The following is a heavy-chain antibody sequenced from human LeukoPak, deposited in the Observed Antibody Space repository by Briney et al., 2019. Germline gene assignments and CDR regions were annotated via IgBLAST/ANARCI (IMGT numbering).Heavy chain of an antibody. D-gene: IGHD1-14*01. CDR3: ARDGMGPGTGDY. Sequence: PSETLSLTCTVSGGSISSYYWSWIRQPPGKGLEWIGYIYYSGSTNYNPSLKSRVTISVDTSKNQFSLKLSSVTAADTAVYYCARDGMGPGTGDYWGQGTLVTVSS. J-gene: IGHJ4*02. CDR1: GGSISSYY. V-gene: IGHV4-59*01. CDR2: IYYSGST.